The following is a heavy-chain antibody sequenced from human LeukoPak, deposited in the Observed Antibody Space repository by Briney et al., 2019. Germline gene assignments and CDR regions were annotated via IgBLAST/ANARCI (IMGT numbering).Heavy chain of an antibody. CDR1: GFTLSSYG. Sequence: EGSLRLSCAASGFTLSSYGMNWVRQAPGKGLEWVAILWSDGSKEYYVDSVKGRFSISKDNSKNTLYLQMNSLRAEDTAVYYCARVRGSCSGGTCYCDNWGQGTLVTVSS. CDR2: LWSDGSKE. D-gene: IGHD2-15*01. J-gene: IGHJ4*02. V-gene: IGHV3-33*01. CDR3: ARVRGSCSGGTCYCDN.